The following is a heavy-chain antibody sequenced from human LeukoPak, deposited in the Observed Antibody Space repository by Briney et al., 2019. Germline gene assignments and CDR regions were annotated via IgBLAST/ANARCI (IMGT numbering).Heavy chain of an antibody. J-gene: IGHJ6*02. D-gene: IGHD2-15*01. CDR1: GGTFSSYA. CDR3: AREFDIVVVVAATYGMDV. V-gene: IGHV1-69*04. CDR2: IIPILGIA. Sequence: SVKVSYKASGGTFSSYAISWVRQAPGQGLEWMGRIIPILGIANYAQKFQGRVTITADKSTSTAYMELSSLRSEDTAVYYCAREFDIVVVVAATYGMDVWGQGTTVTVSS.